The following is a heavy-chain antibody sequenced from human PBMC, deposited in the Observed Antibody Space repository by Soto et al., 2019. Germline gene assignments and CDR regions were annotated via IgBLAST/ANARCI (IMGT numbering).Heavy chain of an antibody. CDR2: IDPSDSYT. CDR3: ARRYSDSRTDY. J-gene: IGHJ4*02. Sequence: AGEPLKMSCDTSGYTFTTYWITWVLQVPGKGLDWMGRIDPSDSYTNYGPSFQCHVTISVDKSISTAYLQWSSLKASDTAMYYCARRYSDSRTDYWGRGTLVTVSS. V-gene: IGHV5-10-1*01. D-gene: IGHD3-9*01. CDR1: GYTFTTYW.